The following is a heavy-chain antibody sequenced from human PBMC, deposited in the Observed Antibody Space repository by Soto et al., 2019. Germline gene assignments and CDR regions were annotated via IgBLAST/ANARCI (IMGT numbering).Heavy chain of an antibody. D-gene: IGHD3-10*01. J-gene: IGHJ6*02. CDR3: ARDVWFGELWSSTDYYYGMDV. CDR1: GFTFSSYW. CDR2: IKQDGSEK. Sequence: PGGSLRLSCAASGFTFSSYWMSWVRQAPGKGLEWVANIKQDGSEKYYVDSVKGRFTISRDNAKNSLYLQMNSLGAEDTAVYYCARDVWFGELWSSTDYYYGMDVWGQGTTVTVSS. V-gene: IGHV3-7*05.